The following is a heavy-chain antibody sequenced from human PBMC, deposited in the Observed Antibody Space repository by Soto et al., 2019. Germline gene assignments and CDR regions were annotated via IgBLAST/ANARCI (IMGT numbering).Heavy chain of an antibody. J-gene: IGHJ6*02. D-gene: IGHD2-2*01. Sequence: SETLSLTCTVSGGSISSYYWSWIRQPAGKGLEWIGRIYTSGSTNYNPSLKSRVTMSLDTSKNQFSLKLTSVAAADTALYYCARGNCSSPNCYSFSGYYGMDVWGQGTTVTVSS. CDR2: IYTSGST. CDR3: ARGNCSSPNCYSFSGYYGMDV. V-gene: IGHV4-4*07. CDR1: GGSISSYY.